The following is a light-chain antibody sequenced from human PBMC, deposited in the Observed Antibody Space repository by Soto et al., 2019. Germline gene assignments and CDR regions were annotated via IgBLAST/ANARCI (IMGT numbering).Light chain of an antibody. CDR2: LAS. V-gene: IGKV4-1*01. Sequence: DFVMTQSPDSLAVSLGERATINCKSSPSVLFSYDNKNYLAWYQQKPGQPPKLLISLASTRESGVPDRFSGGGSGTDFTLTISSLQAEDVAVYYCQQYYNTPVTFGQGTKVEVK. CDR1: PSVLFSYDNKNY. J-gene: IGKJ1*01. CDR3: QQYYNTPVT.